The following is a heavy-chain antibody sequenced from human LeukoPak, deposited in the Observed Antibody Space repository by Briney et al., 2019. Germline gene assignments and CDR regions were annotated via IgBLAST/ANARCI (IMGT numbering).Heavy chain of an antibody. Sequence: KPGGSLRLSCAASGFTFSDYYMSWIRQAPGKGLEWISYISNSGSTIYYIDSVKGRFTMSRDNAKNSLYLQMTSLRAEDTAIYYCARRHDYFDYWGQGTLVTVSS. CDR2: ISNSGSTI. CDR3: ARRHDYFDY. J-gene: IGHJ4*02. V-gene: IGHV3-11*01. CDR1: GFTFSDYY. D-gene: IGHD3-3*01.